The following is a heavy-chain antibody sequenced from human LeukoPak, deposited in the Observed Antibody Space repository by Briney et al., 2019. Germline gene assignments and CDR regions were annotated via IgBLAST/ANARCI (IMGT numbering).Heavy chain of an antibody. J-gene: IGHJ5*02. D-gene: IGHD3-10*01. V-gene: IGHV4-59*01. CDR3: VRGPYGSSISNWFDP. Sequence: PSETLSLTCSVSGGSITGYSWSWIRQTPGKGLEWIGYIHYNGDTHYNPSLNSRLSMSVDTPNKQFSLNLRSVTAADTAVYYCVRGPYGSSISNWFDPWGQGLLVTVSS. CDR2: IHYNGDT. CDR1: GGSITGYS.